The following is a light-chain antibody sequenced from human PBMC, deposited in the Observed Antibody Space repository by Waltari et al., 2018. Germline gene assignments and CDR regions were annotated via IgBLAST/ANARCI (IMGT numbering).Light chain of an antibody. CDR1: QSISSY. CDR2: AAS. CDR3: QQSYSTLGWT. Sequence: DIQMTQSPSPLSASVGDRVTITCRASQSISSYLNWYQQKPGKAPKLLIYAASSLQSGVPSRFSGSGSGTDFTLTISSLQPEDFATYYCQQSYSTLGWTFGQGTKVEIK. J-gene: IGKJ1*01. V-gene: IGKV1-39*01.